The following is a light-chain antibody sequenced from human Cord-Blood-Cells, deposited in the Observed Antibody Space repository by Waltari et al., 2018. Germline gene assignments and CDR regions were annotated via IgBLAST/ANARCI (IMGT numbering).Light chain of an antibody. CDR2: GAS. CDR3: QQYGSSPRT. Sequence: ELVLTRSPGTLLFSPGEEATLPCRARQSVSSSYLAWYQQKPGQAPRLLIYGASSRATGIPDRFSGSGSGTDFTLTISRLEPEDFAVYYCQQYGSSPRTFGQGTKVEIK. V-gene: IGKV3-20*01. CDR1: QSVSSSY. J-gene: IGKJ1*01.